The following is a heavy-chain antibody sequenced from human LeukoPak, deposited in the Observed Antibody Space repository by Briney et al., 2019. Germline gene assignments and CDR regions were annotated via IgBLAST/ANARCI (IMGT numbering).Heavy chain of an antibody. D-gene: IGHD2/OR15-2a*01. CDR1: GLRFSDYY. V-gene: IGHV3-11*01. CDR2: ISSGGDIM. J-gene: IGHJ1*01. CDR3: AMNLIGAGEYFQQ. Sequence: MPGGSLRLSCAASGLRFSDYYVSWIRQAPGKGLQWVSYISSGGDIMHYADSVKGRFTSSRDNAKNSGYLEMNSLGAEDTAVYYCAMNLIGAGEYFQQWGQGTLVTVSS.